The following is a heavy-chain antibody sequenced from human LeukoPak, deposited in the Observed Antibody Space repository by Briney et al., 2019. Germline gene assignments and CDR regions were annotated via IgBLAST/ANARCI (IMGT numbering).Heavy chain of an antibody. V-gene: IGHV1-69*13. CDR1: GYTFTSYY. CDR2: FIPIFGTA. Sequence: ASVKVSCKASGYTFTSYYMHWVRQAPGQGLEWMGGFIPIFGTANYAQKFQGRVTITADESTSTAYMELSSLRSEDTAVYYCARGGLRAHYFDYWGQGTLVTVSS. J-gene: IGHJ4*02. CDR3: ARGGLRAHYFDY. D-gene: IGHD2-15*01.